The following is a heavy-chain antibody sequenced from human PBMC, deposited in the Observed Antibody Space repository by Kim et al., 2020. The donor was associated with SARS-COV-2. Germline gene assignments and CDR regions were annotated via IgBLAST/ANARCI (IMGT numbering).Heavy chain of an antibody. CDR3: AVDNSYFPN. CDR2: IKQDGSEN. CDR1: GITFSRYW. Sequence: GGSLRLSCAASGITFSRYWMIWFRQTPGKGLEWVANIKQDGSENHYVDSVKGRFTISRDNAKKSMYLQMISLRAEDTAVYYCAVDNSYFPNWGQGTLVTV. J-gene: IGHJ4*02. V-gene: IGHV3-7*01. D-gene: IGHD5-12*01.